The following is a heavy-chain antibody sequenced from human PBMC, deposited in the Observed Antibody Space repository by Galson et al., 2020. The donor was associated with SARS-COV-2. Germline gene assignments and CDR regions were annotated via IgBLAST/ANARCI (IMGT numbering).Heavy chain of an antibody. CDR2: IYYSGRT. CDR3: ARDSPTYSGSYFYFDY. Sequence: SETLSLTCTVSGGSISSGGYYWSWIRQHPGKGLEWIGYIYYSGRTYYNPSLKSRVTISVDTSKNQFSLKLSSVTAADTAVYYCARDSPTYSGSYFYFDYWGQGTLVTVSS. V-gene: IGHV4-31*03. J-gene: IGHJ4*02. CDR1: GGSISSGGYY. D-gene: IGHD1-26*01.